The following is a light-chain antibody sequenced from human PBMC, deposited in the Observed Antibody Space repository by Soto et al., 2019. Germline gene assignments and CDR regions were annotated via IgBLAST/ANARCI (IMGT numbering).Light chain of an antibody. CDR1: QSVSSN. J-gene: IGKJ1*01. Sequence: EIVMTQSPATLSVSPGERATLSCRASQSVSSNLAWYQQKPGQAPRLLIYGASSRATGIPDRFSGSGSGTDFTLTISSLEPEDFAVYYCQQCDRSPWTFGQGTKVDIK. CDR3: QQCDRSPWT. CDR2: GAS. V-gene: IGKV3-20*01.